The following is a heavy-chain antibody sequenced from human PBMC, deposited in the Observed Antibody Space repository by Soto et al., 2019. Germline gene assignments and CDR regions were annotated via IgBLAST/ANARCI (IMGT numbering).Heavy chain of an antibody. CDR3: AKAMRDIWGSYRTYYFDY. J-gene: IGHJ4*02. D-gene: IGHD3-16*02. V-gene: IGHV3-23*01. CDR1: GFTFSSYA. Sequence: GGSLRLSCAASGFTFSSYAMSWVRQAPGKGLEWVSAISGSGGSTYYADSVKGRSTISRDNSKNTLYLQMNSLRAEDTAVYYCAKAMRDIWGSYRTYYFDYWGQGTLVTVSS. CDR2: ISGSGGST.